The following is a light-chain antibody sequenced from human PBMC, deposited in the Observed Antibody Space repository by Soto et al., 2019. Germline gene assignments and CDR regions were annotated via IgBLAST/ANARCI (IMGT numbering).Light chain of an antibody. Sequence: QSVLTQPPSVSGAPGQRVTISCTGSSSNIGAGYDVHWYQQLPGTAPKLLIYGNSNRPSGVPDRFSGSKSGTSASLAITGLQAEDDADYYCQSYDSSLSGSIVFGTGTNVTVL. J-gene: IGLJ1*01. CDR2: GNS. CDR3: QSYDSSLSGSIV. V-gene: IGLV1-40*01. CDR1: SSNIGAGYD.